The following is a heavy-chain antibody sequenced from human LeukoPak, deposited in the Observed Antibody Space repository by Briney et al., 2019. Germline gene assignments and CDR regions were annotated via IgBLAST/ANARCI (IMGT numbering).Heavy chain of an antibody. D-gene: IGHD1-26*01. CDR1: GFTFSSYS. Sequence: GGSLRLSCAASGFTFSSYSMNWVRQAPGKGLECVSYISSSSSTIYYADSVKGRFTISRDNAKNSLYLQMNSLRAEDTAVYYCARGGGSYSRGSDIWGQGTMVTVSS. CDR2: ISSSSSTI. J-gene: IGHJ3*02. CDR3: ARGGGSYSRGSDI. V-gene: IGHV3-48*01.